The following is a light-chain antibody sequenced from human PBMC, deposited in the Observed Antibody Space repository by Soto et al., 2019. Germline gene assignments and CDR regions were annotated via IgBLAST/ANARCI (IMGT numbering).Light chain of an antibody. CDR1: SSNIGSNT. V-gene: IGLV1-44*01. Sequence: QSVLTQPPSASGTPGQRVTISCSGSSSNIGSNTVNWYQQLPGTAPKLLIYSNNQRPSAVPDRFSGSKSGTSASLAISGLKSEDEADYYCAAWDDSLNGWVFGGGTKVTVL. CDR2: SNN. CDR3: AAWDDSLNGWV. J-gene: IGLJ3*02.